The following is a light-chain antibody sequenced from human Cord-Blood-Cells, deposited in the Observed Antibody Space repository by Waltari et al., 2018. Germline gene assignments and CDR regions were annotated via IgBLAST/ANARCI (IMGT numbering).Light chain of an antibody. J-gene: IGKJ4*01. CDR1: QSISSY. V-gene: IGKV1-39*01. Sequence: DIQMTQSPSYLSASVGDRVNITCRASQSISSYLNWYQQKPGKAPKLLIYAASSLPSGVPERFSGSGSGTDFTLTINSLQPEDFATYYCQQSYSTPATFGGGTKVEIK. CDR3: QQSYSTPAT. CDR2: AAS.